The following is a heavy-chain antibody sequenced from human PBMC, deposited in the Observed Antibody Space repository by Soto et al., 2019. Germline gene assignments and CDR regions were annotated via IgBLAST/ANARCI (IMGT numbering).Heavy chain of an antibody. CDR1: GFSLSTSGVG. J-gene: IGHJ5*02. D-gene: IGHD6-13*01. Sequence: QITLKESGPTLVKPTQTLTLTCTFSGFSLSTSGVGVGWIRQPPGKALVWLAPIYWDDDKRYSPSLKSRLTITKDPSKNQGVLTMTNMDPVDTATYYCAHRRTSAAGTNWFDPWGQGTLVTVFS. CDR2: IYWDDDK. V-gene: IGHV2-5*02. CDR3: AHRRTSAAGTNWFDP.